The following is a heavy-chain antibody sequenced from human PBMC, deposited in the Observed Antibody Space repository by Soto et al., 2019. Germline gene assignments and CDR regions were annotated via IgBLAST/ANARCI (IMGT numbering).Heavy chain of an antibody. CDR1: GGSISSSSYY. CDR3: ATGGIVVVHRAHPDY. D-gene: IGHD3-22*01. Sequence: PSETLSLTCTVSGGSISSSSYYWGWIRQPPGKGLEWIGSIYYSGSTYYNPSLKSRVTISVDTSKNQFSLKLSSVTAADTAVYYCATGGIVVVHRAHPDYWGQGTLVTVSS. V-gene: IGHV4-39*01. CDR2: IYYSGST. J-gene: IGHJ4*02.